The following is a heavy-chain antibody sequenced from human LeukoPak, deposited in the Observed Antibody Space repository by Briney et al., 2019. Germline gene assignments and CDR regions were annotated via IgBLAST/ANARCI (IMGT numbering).Heavy chain of an antibody. CDR2: ISYDGSNK. D-gene: IGHD5-24*01. V-gene: IGHV3-30-3*01. J-gene: IGHJ4*02. Sequence: GGSLRLSCAASGFTFSSYAMHWVRQAPGKGLEWVAVISYDGSNKYYADSVKGRSTISRDNSKNTLYLQMNSLRAEDTAVYYCAKVEMATTLYYFDYWGQGTLVTVSS. CDR3: AKVEMATTLYYFDY. CDR1: GFTFSSYA.